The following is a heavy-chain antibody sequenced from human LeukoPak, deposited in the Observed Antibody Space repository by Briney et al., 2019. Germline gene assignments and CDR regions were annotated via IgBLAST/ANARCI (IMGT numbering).Heavy chain of an antibody. CDR1: GFTFSSYA. D-gene: IGHD3-10*01. CDR2: ISGSGGST. Sequence: GGSLRLSCAASGFTFSSYAMSWVRQDPGKGLEGVSAISGSGGSTYYADSVKGRFTISRDNSKNTLYLQMNSLRAEDTAVYYCAKDLGVRGYSSAFDIWGQGTMVTVSS. J-gene: IGHJ3*02. CDR3: AKDLGVRGYSSAFDI. V-gene: IGHV3-23*01.